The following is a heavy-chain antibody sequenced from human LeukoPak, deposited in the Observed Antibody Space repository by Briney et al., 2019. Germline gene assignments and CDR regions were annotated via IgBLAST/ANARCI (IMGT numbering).Heavy chain of an antibody. D-gene: IGHD6-13*01. CDR2: ISSSSSTI. Sequence: GGSLRLSCAASGFTFSSYSMNWVRQAPGKGLEWVSYISSSSSTIYYADSVKGRFTISRDNAKNTVYLQMNSLRAEDTAVYYCAREQAGYSYPWGQGTLVTVSS. CDR3: AREQAGYSYP. CDR1: GFTFSSYS. V-gene: IGHV3-48*01. J-gene: IGHJ5*02.